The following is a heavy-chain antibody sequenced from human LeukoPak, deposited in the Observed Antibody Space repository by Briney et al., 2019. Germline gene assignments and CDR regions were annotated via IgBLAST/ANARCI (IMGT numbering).Heavy chain of an antibody. D-gene: IGHD6-13*01. J-gene: IGHJ4*02. CDR2: IKQDGSEK. CDR1: GFTFSSYW. V-gene: IGHV3-7*01. CDR3: ARVGRDSQQLVRPFDY. Sequence: GGSLKLSCAASGFTFSSYWMSWVRQAPGKGLEWVANIKQDGSEKYYVDSVKGRFTISRDNAKNSLYLQMNSLRAEDTAGYYCARVGRDSQQLVRPFDYWGQGTLVTVSS.